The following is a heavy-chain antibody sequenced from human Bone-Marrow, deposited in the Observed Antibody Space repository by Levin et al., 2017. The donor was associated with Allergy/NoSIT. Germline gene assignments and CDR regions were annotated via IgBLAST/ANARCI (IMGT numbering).Heavy chain of an antibody. D-gene: IGHD5-12*01. V-gene: IGHV5-51*01. J-gene: IGHJ2*01. Sequence: GESLKISCKGSGYRFSNFCIGWARQMPGKGLEWMWIICPDDSHARYSPSFQGQVTISVDTSFSTAFLQWNSLKASDTAIFYCAKMAPFSVDRVATIHVFDLWGRGTLVTVSS. CDR2: ICPDDSHA. CDR3: AKMAPFSVDRVATIHVFDL. CDR1: GYRFSNFC.